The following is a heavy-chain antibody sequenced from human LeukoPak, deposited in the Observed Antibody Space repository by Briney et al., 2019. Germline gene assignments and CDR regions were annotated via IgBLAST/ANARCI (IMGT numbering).Heavy chain of an antibody. CDR2: IIPIFGTA. V-gene: IGHV1-69*13. CDR1: GGTFSSYA. D-gene: IGHD6-19*01. J-gene: IGHJ4*02. Sequence: SVKVSCKASGGTFSSYAISWVRQAPGQGLEWMGGIIPIFGTANYAQKFQGRVTITADESTSTAYMELRSLRSDDTAVYYCARDMNSSGFGLSYFDYWGQGTLVTVSS. CDR3: ARDMNSSGFGLSYFDY.